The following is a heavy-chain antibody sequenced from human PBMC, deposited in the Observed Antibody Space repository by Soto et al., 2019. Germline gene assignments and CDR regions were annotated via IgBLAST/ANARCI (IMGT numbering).Heavy chain of an antibody. CDR1: GFTFSSYT. Sequence: ESGGGLVKPGGSLRLSCAASGFTFSSYTMNWVRQAPGKGLEWVSSITSSSVYKNYAESVKGRFTISRDNANYLLYLQINSLRAEDTAVYYCARVVSAAADDFDYWGQGTLVTVSS. D-gene: IGHD2-2*01. CDR3: ARVVSAAADDFDY. V-gene: IGHV3-21*06. J-gene: IGHJ4*02. CDR2: ITSSSVYK.